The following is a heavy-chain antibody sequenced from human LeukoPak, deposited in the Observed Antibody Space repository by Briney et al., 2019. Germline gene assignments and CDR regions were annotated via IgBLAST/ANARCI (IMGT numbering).Heavy chain of an antibody. CDR2: IYSGGST. J-gene: IGHJ5*02. Sequence: GGSLRLSCAASGFTVSSNYMSWVRQAPGKGLEWVSVIYSGGSTYYADSVKGRFTISRDNSKNTLYLQMNSLRAEDTAVYYCARVREKSSWYASGGWFDLWGQGTLVTVSS. CDR3: ARVREKSSWYASGGWFDL. D-gene: IGHD6-13*01. CDR1: GFTVSSNY. V-gene: IGHV3-53*01.